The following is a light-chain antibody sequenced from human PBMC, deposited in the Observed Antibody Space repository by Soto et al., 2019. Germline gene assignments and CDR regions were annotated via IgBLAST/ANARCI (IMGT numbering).Light chain of an antibody. CDR1: QSVSTN. CDR3: QQYNNLPRT. V-gene: IGKV3-15*01. Sequence: ELVMTQSPATLSVSPGARATLSCRASQSVSTNLAWYQQKHGQAPRLLIYGASTRATDIPARFSGSGSGTELTITISSLQSDDYEVYYGQQYNNLPRTFGGGTKVDI. CDR2: GAS. J-gene: IGKJ4*01.